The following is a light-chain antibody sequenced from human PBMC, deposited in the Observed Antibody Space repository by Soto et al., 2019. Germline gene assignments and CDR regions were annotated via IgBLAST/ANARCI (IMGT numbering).Light chain of an antibody. CDR2: GAS. J-gene: IGKJ5*01. CDR1: QSVSSSY. V-gene: IGKV3-20*01. CDR3: QQYGSSPPNT. Sequence: EIVLTQSPGTLSLSPGERATLSCRASQSVSSSYLAWYQQKPGQAPRLLIYGASSRATGIQDRFSGSGSGNDFTLTISSLEPEDFAVYYCQQYGSSPPNTFGQGTRLEIK.